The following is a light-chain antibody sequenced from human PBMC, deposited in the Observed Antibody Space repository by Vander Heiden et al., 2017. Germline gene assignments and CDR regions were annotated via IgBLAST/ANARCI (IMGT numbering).Light chain of an antibody. CDR1: QGIRND. V-gene: IGKV1-6*01. J-gene: IGKJ1*01. CDR2: AAS. CDR3: QQDDNSPRT. Sequence: AIQMTQSQSSLSASVGDRVTITCRARQGIRNDLGWYQQNPGKAPKLLIYAASRLQSGFPSRFSGSRSGTDFTLTISSLQPEDFTTYYCQQDDNSPRTFGQRTKVEIK.